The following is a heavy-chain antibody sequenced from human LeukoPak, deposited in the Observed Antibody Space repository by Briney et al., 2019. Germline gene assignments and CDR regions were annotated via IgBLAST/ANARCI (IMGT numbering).Heavy chain of an antibody. CDR3: AKGPFGFGEFPFDY. Sequence: QPGGSLRLSCAASGFTFSSYAMSWVRQAPGKGLEWVSAISGSGGSTYYADSVKGRLTISRDNSKNTLYLQMNSLRAEDTAVNYCAKGPFGFGEFPFDYWGQGTLVTVSS. V-gene: IGHV3-23*01. CDR1: GFTFSSYA. D-gene: IGHD3-10*01. CDR2: ISGSGGST. J-gene: IGHJ4*02.